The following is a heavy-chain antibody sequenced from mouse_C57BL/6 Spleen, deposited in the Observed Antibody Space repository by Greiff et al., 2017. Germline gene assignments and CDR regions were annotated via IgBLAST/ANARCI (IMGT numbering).Heavy chain of an antibody. Sequence: QVQLQQSGAELVRPGTSVKVSCKASGYAFTNYLIEWVKQRPGQGLEWIGVINPGSGGTNYNEKFKGKATLTADKSSSTAYMQLSSLTSEDSAVYFCARNARWYFDVWGTGTTVTVSS. D-gene: IGHD3-1*01. CDR2: INPGSGGT. J-gene: IGHJ1*03. CDR3: ARNARWYFDV. CDR1: GYAFTNYL. V-gene: IGHV1-54*01.